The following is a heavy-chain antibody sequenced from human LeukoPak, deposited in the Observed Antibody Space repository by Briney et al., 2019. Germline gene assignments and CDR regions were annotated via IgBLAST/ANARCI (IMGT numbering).Heavy chain of an antibody. CDR1: GYAFTGYY. Sequence: ASVKVSCKASGYAFTGYYMHWVRQAPGQGLEWMGWINPNSGGTNYAQKFQGRVTMTRDTSISTAYMELSRLRSDDTAVYYCAKVIEGAVAFDYWGQGTPVTVSS. V-gene: IGHV1-2*02. CDR2: INPNSGGT. D-gene: IGHD6-19*01. CDR3: AKVIEGAVAFDY. J-gene: IGHJ4*02.